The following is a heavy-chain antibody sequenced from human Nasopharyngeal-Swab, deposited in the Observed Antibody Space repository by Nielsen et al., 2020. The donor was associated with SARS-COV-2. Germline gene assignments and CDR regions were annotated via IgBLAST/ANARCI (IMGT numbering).Heavy chain of an antibody. V-gene: IGHV2-70*01. D-gene: IGHD3-3*01. CDR1: GSSLSTSGMC. J-gene: IGHJ6*02. Sequence: SGPTLVKPTQTLTLTCTFSGSSLSTSGMCVSWIRQPPGKALEWLALIDWDDDKYYSTSLKTRLTISKDTSKNQVVLTMTNMDPVDTATYYCARDYDFWSGNYYYYGMDVWGQGTTVTVSS. CDR2: IDWDDDK. CDR3: ARDYDFWSGNYYYYGMDV.